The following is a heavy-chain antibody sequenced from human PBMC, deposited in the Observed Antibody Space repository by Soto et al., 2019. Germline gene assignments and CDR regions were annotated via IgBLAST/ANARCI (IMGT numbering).Heavy chain of an antibody. Sequence: PVGSLRLSCAASGFTFSSYEVNWVRQAPGKGLEWVSYISSSGSTIYYADSVKGRFTISRDNAKNSLYLQMNSLRAEDTAVYYCARDQLQLWFSSYYGMDVWGQGTTVTVSS. J-gene: IGHJ6*02. D-gene: IGHD5-18*01. V-gene: IGHV3-48*03. CDR1: GFTFSSYE. CDR3: ARDQLQLWFSSYYGMDV. CDR2: ISSSGSTI.